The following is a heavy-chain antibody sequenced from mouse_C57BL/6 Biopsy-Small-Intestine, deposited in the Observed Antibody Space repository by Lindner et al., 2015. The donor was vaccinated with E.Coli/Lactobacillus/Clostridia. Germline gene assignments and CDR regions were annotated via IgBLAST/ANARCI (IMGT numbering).Heavy chain of an antibody. Sequence: SVKVSCKASGYSFTNYGINWVRQAPGQGLEWMGWISTYSDQTNYEQNIKGRLTMTTDTSTSTAYMELRSLTSDDTAVYYCARDNREKNWLVTGFDLWGQGTLVTVSS. J-gene: IGHJ4*01. CDR1: GYSFTNYG. D-gene: IGHD4-1*01. V-gene: IGHV1-7*01. CDR2: ISTYSDQT. CDR3: ARDNREKNWLVTGFDL.